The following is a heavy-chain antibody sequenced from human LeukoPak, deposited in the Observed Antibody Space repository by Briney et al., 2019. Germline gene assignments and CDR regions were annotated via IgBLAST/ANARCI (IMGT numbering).Heavy chain of an antibody. J-gene: IGHJ4*02. Sequence: SETLSLTCTVSGGSISSSSYYWGWIRQPPGKGLEWIGSIYYSGRTYYNPSLKSRVTISVDTSKNQFSLKLSSVTAADTAVYYCARVGSGHSSSWYSLAYWGQGTLVTVSS. V-gene: IGHV4-39*07. D-gene: IGHD6-13*01. CDR2: IYYSGRT. CDR3: ARVGSGHSSSWYSLAY. CDR1: GGSISSSSYY.